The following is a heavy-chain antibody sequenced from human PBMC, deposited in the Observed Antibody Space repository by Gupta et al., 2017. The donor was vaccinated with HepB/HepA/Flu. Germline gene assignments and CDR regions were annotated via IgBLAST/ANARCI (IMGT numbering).Heavy chain of an antibody. J-gene: IGHJ4*01. CDR1: GDSFSSANYY. V-gene: IGHV4-39*01. CDR3: ARSPLAVSPDYFDS. D-gene: IGHD6-19*01. CDR2: MHYTGIT. Sequence: QLQLQESGPGLVRPSETLSLTCTVSGDSFSSANYYWAWIRQPPGKGLEWIGSMHYTGITYSNPSLRSRVTLSVDTSKKQFSLKMNSVTAADTAVFYCARSPLAVSPDYFDSWGQGTLVTVSS.